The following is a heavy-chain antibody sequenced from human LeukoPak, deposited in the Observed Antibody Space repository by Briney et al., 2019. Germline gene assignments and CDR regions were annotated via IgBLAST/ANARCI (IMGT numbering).Heavy chain of an antibody. Sequence: ASVKVSCKASGYTFTDYYIHWVRQAPGQGLEWVGWINPNSGGTNYAQKFQGRVTMTRDTSISTAYMELSRLTSDDTAVYYCARAESGSYFGASWGQGTLVTVSS. CDR2: INPNSGGT. CDR3: ARAESGSYFGAS. J-gene: IGHJ5*02. D-gene: IGHD1-26*01. V-gene: IGHV1-2*02. CDR1: GYTFTDYY.